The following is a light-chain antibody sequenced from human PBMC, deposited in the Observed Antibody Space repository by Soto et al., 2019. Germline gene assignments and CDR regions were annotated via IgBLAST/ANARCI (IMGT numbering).Light chain of an antibody. V-gene: IGLV2-11*01. J-gene: IGLJ3*02. CDR3: CSYAGSYIQWV. Sequence: QSALTQPRSVSGSPGQSVTISCTGTSNDVGGYNYVSWYQQDPGKAPKLITYDVTQRPSGVPDRFSGSKSGNTASLTISGLQTEDEADYYCCSYAGSYIQWVFGGGTKLTVL. CDR2: DVT. CDR1: SNDVGGYNY.